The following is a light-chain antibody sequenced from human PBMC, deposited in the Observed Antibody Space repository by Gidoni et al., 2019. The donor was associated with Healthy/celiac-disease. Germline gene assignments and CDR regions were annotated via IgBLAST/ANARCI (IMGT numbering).Light chain of an antibody. CDR2: LGS. V-gene: IGKV2-28*01. CDR3: MQALQTPRA. J-gene: IGKJ5*01. CDR1: QRLLHSNGYNY. Sequence: IVMTQSPLSLPVTPGAPASISCRSSQRLLHSNGYNYLDWYLQKPGQSPKLLIYLGSNRASGVPERFSGSGSGTDFTLKISRGEAEDVGVYYCMQALQTPRAFGQGTRLEIK.